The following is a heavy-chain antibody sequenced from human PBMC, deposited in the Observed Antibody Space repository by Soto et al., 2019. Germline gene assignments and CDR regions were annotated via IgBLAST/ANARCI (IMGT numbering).Heavy chain of an antibody. Sequence: EVQLVESGGGLVQPGGSLGLSCAASGFTFSNYWIHWVRQGPGKGLVWLSRIKGDGATTDYADSAKGRFTVSRDNAKNIVYLQMNSMSAEERVVYTCSRGVPDDYPKDVWAQGTTVPVPS. J-gene: IGHJ6*02. CDR2: IKGDGATT. D-gene: IGHD2-8*01. CDR3: SRGVPDDYPKDV. CDR1: GFTFSNYW. V-gene: IGHV3-74*01.